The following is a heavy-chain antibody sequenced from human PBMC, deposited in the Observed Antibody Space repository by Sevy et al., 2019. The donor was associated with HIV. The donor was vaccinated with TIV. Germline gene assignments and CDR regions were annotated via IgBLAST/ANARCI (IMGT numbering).Heavy chain of an antibody. V-gene: IGHV3-30*18. CDR1: GFTFGTYD. CDR2: ISSDGSYR. D-gene: IGHD3-16*01. CDR3: AKNRPPGGSLFSRHGMDV. Sequence: GGSLRLSCAASGFTFGTYDMHWVRQAPGKGLEWAAIISSDGSYRYYADSVRGGFSMSRDNSKNTMYLQISGLLIEDTAVYYCAKNRPPGGSLFSRHGMDVWGRGTTVTVSS. J-gene: IGHJ6*02.